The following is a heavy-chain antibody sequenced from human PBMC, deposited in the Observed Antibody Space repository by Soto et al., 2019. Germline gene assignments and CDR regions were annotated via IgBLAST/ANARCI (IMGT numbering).Heavy chain of an antibody. CDR3: ARGHCSSGTCYSGFDS. CDR1: GYPFSAYY. D-gene: IGHD2-2*02. CDR2: LNPNSGDT. J-gene: IGHJ5*01. V-gene: IGHV1-2*02. Sequence: QVQLVQSGAEVKKPGASVKVSCKASGYPFSAYYINWVLQAPGQGLEWMGWLNPNSGDTKVTQNFPGRVTMTRDTSIRTAYMELTNLTSADTAVYYCARGHCSSGTCYSGFDSWGQGTLVTVSS.